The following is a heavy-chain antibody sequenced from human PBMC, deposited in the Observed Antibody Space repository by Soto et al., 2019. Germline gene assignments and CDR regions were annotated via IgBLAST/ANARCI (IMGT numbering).Heavy chain of an antibody. D-gene: IGHD4-17*01. Sequence: QVQLVESGGGLVKPGGSLRLSWATSGFIFSDYYMHWIRQAPGKGLEWISYISGNGRIIQYADSAKGRFTISRDNAQNSLYLQMNSLRAEDTALYFCARDFDADSRTDFDYWGQGTLVTVSS. CDR2: ISGNGRII. CDR3: ARDFDADSRTDFDY. V-gene: IGHV3-11*01. CDR1: GFIFSDYY. J-gene: IGHJ4*02.